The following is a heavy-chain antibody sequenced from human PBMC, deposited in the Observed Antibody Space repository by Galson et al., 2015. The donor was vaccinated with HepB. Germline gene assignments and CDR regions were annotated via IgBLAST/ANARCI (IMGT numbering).Heavy chain of an antibody. D-gene: IGHD3-3*02. J-gene: IGHJ4*02. CDR3: PRTLPGIDLDY. V-gene: IGHV3-72*01. CDR2: VRHKTRRYTT. CDR1: GFTFSDYY. Sequence: SLRLSCAASGFTFSDYYMEWVRQAPGKGLEWVGRVRHKTRRYTTDYVASVEGRFTISRDDPKNSLYLQMDSLKTEDTAVYYCPRTLPGIDLDYWGQGTLVTVSS.